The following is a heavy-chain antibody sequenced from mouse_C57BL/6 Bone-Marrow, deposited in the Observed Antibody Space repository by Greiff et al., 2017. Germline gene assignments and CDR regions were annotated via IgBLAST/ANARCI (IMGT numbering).Heavy chain of an antibody. J-gene: IGHJ1*03. Sequence: VQLQQPGAELVKPGASVKMSCKASGYTFTSYWITWVKQRPGQGLEWIGDIYPGSGSTNYNEKFKGKATLTVDTSSSTAYMQLSSLTSEDSAVYYCARPCYSNYGYFDVWGTGTTVTVTA. CDR2: IYPGSGST. CDR1: GYTFTSYW. D-gene: IGHD2-5*01. V-gene: IGHV1-55*01. CDR3: ARPCYSNYGYFDV.